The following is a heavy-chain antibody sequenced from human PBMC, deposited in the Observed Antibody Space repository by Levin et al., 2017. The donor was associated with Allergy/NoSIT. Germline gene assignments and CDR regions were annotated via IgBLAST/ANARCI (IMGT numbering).Heavy chain of an antibody. D-gene: IGHD6-6*01. CDR2: ISASGGST. Sequence: SCAASGFTFTTYALSWVRQAPGKGLEWVSVISASGGSTDYADSVKGRFTISRDNSKNTLYLQMNSLRADDTAVYYCAKGPYSSSSRGYYFDYWGQGTLVTVSS. CDR1: GFTFTTYA. V-gene: IGHV3-23*01. J-gene: IGHJ4*02. CDR3: AKGPYSSSSRGYYFDY.